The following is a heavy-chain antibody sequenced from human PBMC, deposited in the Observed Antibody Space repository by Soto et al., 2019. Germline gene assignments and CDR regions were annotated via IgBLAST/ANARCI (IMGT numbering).Heavy chain of an antibody. J-gene: IGHJ3*02. V-gene: IGHV2-26*01. Sequence: QVTLKESGPVLVKPTETLTLTCTVSGFSLSNARMGVSWIRQPPGKALEWLAHIFSNAEKSYSTSLKSRLTISKDASKSQVVLTMTNMDPVDTATYDCARRLDSSGYYGGGAFDIWGQGTMVTVSS. CDR2: IFSNAEK. CDR1: GFSLSNARMG. CDR3: ARRLDSSGYYGGGAFDI. D-gene: IGHD3-22*01.